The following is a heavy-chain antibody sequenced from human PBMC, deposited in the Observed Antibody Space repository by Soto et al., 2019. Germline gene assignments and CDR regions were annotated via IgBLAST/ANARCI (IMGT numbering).Heavy chain of an antibody. V-gene: IGHV4-31*03. CDR2: IYYSGST. J-gene: IGHJ4*02. CDR1: GGSISSGGYY. Sequence: PSETLSLTCTVSGGSISSGGYYWSWIRQHPGKGLEWIGYIYYSGSTYYNPSLKSRVTISVDTSKNQFSLKLSSVTAADTAVYYCARGVYSSGWYDFDYWGQGTLVTVSS. D-gene: IGHD6-19*01. CDR3: ARGVYSSGWYDFDY.